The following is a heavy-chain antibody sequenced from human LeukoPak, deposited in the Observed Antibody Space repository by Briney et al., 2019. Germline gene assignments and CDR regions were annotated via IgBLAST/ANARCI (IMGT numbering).Heavy chain of an antibody. Sequence: GRSLRLSCTASGFTFRKYWLHWVRQAPGKGLVWVSRINPDDGSTSYADSVKGRFTISRDSAKSTLYLQMNSLRAEDTAVYYCARLGRLWFGVTWFDPWGQGTLVTVSS. CDR2: INPDDGST. D-gene: IGHD3-10*01. V-gene: IGHV3-74*01. CDR3: ARLGRLWFGVTWFDP. J-gene: IGHJ5*02. CDR1: GFTFRKYW.